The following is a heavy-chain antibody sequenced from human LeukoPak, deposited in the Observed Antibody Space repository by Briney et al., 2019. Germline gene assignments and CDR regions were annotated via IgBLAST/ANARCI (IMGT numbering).Heavy chain of an antibody. CDR3: ARVRSIAALSDY. CDR2: IYYSGST. D-gene: IGHD6-6*01. Sequence: SETLSLTCTVSGGSVSSGSYYWSWIQQPPGKGLEWIGYIYYSGSTNNNPSLKSRVTISVDTSKNQFSLKLSSVTAADTAVYYCARVRSIAALSDYWGQGTLDTVSS. V-gene: IGHV4-61*01. CDR1: GGSVSSGSYY. J-gene: IGHJ4*02.